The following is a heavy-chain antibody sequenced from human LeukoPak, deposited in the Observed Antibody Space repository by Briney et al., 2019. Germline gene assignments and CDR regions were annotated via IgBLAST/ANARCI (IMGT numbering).Heavy chain of an antibody. CDR1: GFTFSSYW. CDR3: VKGYGYRFFFDY. V-gene: IGHV3-23*01. D-gene: IGHD5-12*01. J-gene: IGHJ4*02. Sequence: PGGSLRLSCAASGFTFSSYWMNWVRQAPGKGLEWVSAISGSGDTTYYADSVKGRFTISRDNSKNTLYLQMNSLRAEDTAVYYCVKGYGYRFFFDYWGQGTLVAVSS. CDR2: ISGSGDTT.